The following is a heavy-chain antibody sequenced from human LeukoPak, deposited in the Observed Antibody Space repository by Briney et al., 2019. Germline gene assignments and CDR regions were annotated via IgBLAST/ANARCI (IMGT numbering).Heavy chain of an antibody. CDR3: ARSTSSSSSYYYYYMDV. V-gene: IGHV1-69*05. D-gene: IGHD6-6*01. J-gene: IGHJ6*03. CDR2: IIPIFGTA. CDR1: GGTFSRYA. Sequence: GASVKVSCKASGGTFSRYAISWVRQAPGQGLEWMGGIIPIFGTANYAQKFQGRVTITTDESTSTAYMELSSLRSEDTAVYYCARSTSSSSSYYYYYMDVWGKGTTVTVSS.